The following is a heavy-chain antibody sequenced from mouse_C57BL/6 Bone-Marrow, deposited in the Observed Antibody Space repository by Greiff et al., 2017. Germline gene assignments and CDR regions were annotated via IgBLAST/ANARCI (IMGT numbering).Heavy chain of an antibody. V-gene: IGHV5-16*01. Sequence: EVKLVESEGGLVQPGSSMKLSCTASGFTFSDYYMAWVRQVPEKGLEWVANINYDGSSTYYLDSLKSRFIISRDNAKNILYLQMSSLKSEDTATYYCERSSNPYFDYWGQGTTLTVSS. CDR2: INYDGSST. CDR1: GFTFSDYY. J-gene: IGHJ2*01. D-gene: IGHD2-5*01. CDR3: ERSSNPYFDY.